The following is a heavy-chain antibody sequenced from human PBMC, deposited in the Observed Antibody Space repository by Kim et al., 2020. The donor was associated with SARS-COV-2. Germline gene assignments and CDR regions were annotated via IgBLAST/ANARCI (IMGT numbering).Heavy chain of an antibody. Sequence: ASVKVSCKASGYAFDGYYIHWVRQAPGQGLEWMGRINPNSGGTKAAQKFQGRVTMTRDTSISTAYMELKRLRSDDTAVYYCGREGSYGFGPRYNWFDPWG. D-gene: IGHD5-18*01. V-gene: IGHV1-2*06. CDR3: GREGSYGFGPRYNWFDP. J-gene: IGHJ5*02. CDR1: GYAFDGYY. CDR2: INPNSGGT.